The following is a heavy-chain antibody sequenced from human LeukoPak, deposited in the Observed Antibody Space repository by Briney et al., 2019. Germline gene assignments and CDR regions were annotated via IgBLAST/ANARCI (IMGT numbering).Heavy chain of an antibody. J-gene: IGHJ6*02. CDR1: GFTFSSFG. V-gene: IGHV3-48*02. CDR2: ISYSSSLT. CDR3: AKVIRGGYGMDV. D-gene: IGHD3-10*01. Sequence: GGSLRLSCAASGFTFSSFGMNWVRQAPGKGVEGVSYISYSSSLTDYADSVKGRFTISRDNAKNSLSLQLNSLRDEDTAVYFCAKVIRGGYGMDVWGQGTTVTVSS.